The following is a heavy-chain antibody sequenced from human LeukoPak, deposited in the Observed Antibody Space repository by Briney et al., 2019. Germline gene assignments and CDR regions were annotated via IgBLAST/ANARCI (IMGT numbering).Heavy chain of an antibody. D-gene: IGHD5-12*01. J-gene: IGHJ4*02. Sequence: GGSLRLSCAASGFTFSSHGMSWVRQAPGKGLEWVSTISGSGDYTYYADSVKGRFTISRDNSKNTLYLQMNSLRAEDTAVYYCAKDRLVATVRGSGDYWGQGTLVTVSS. CDR2: ISGSGDYT. CDR3: AKDRLVATVRGSGDY. CDR1: GFTFSSHG. V-gene: IGHV3-23*01.